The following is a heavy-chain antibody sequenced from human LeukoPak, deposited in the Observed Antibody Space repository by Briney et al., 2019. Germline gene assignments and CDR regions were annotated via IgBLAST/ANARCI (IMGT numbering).Heavy chain of an antibody. V-gene: IGHV4-39*01. CDR1: GASISSSNYY. CDR2: MYYGGST. D-gene: IGHD3-10*01. CDR3: ARIGVWFGEGNLSGYFDY. J-gene: IGHJ4*02. Sequence: SETLSLTCSDSGASISSSNYYWGWIRQPPGKGLEWIGSMYYGGSTYYNPALQSRVTISVDTSKNQFSLRLTSVTAADTAVYYCARIGVWFGEGNLSGYFDYWGQGILVTVSS.